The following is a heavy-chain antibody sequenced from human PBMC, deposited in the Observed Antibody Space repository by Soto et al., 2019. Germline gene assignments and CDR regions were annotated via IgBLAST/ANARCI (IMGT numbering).Heavy chain of an antibody. V-gene: IGHV4-59*11. J-gene: IGHJ4*02. D-gene: IGHD7-27*01. CDR2: IYYNGNT. Sequence: QVQLQESGPGLVKPSETLSLTCTVSGGSISNHYWSWIRQPPGKGLEWIGYIYYNGNTNYNPSHKSRVTMSVDTSKNQISLKLSSVTAADTAVYCTRANWYSEYWGQGTLVTVSS. CDR1: GGSISNHY. CDR3: RANWYSEY.